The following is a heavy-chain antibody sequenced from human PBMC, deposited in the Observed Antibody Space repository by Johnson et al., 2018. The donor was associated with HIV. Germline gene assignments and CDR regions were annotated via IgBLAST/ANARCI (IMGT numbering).Heavy chain of an antibody. Sequence: QVQLVESGGGVVQPGRSLRLSCAASGFTFSSYAMHWVRQAPGKGLEWVAVISNDGNKKFYGDSVKGRFTISRDTSENPLYLQMNSLRPEDTAVYYCARMSVPILRPRPSDYGDSREAFDIWGQGTMVTVSS. V-gene: IGHV3-30-3*01. CDR3: ARMSVPILRPRPSDYGDSREAFDI. CDR1: GFTFSSYA. J-gene: IGHJ3*02. CDR2: ISNDGNKK. D-gene: IGHD4-17*01.